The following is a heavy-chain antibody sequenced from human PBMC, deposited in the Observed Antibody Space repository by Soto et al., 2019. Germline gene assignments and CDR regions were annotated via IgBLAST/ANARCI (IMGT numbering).Heavy chain of an antibody. CDR3: ARDVPPSGGSQSYYYYGMDV. Sequence: SETLSLTCTVSGGSISSGDYYWSWIRQPPGKGLEWVGYIYYSGSTYYNPSLKSRVTISVDTSKNQFSLKLSSVTAADTAVYYCARDVPPSGGSQSYYYYGMDVWGQGTTVTVSS. J-gene: IGHJ6*02. CDR2: IYYSGST. CDR1: GGSISSGDYY. V-gene: IGHV4-30-4*01. D-gene: IGHD2-15*01.